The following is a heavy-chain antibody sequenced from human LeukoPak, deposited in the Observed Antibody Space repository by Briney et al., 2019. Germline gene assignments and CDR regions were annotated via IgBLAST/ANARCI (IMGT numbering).Heavy chain of an antibody. CDR3: ATSSDAPGNH. CDR1: GFTFNGYW. J-gene: IGHJ5*02. V-gene: IGHV3-7*01. D-gene: IGHD2-2*01. CDR2: IKGDGSAQ. Sequence: GGSLRLSCAASGFTFNGYWMSWVRQAPGKGLEWVANIKGDGSAQYYVDSVKGRFTISRDNAKNPLNLQMNSLRAEDTAVYYCATSSDAPGNHWGQGTLVTVSS.